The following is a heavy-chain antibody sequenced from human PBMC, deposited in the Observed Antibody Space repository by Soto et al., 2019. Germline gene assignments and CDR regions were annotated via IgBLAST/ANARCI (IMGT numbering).Heavy chain of an antibody. D-gene: IGHD6-6*01. Sequence: PSETLSLTCTVSGGSISSSSYYWGWIRQPPGKGLEWIGSIYYSGSTYYNPSLKSRVTISVDTSKNQFSLKLSSVTAADTAVYYCARLSSSPRAGWFDPWGQGTLVTVSS. CDR2: IYYSGST. CDR1: GGSISSSSYY. CDR3: ARLSSSPRAGWFDP. J-gene: IGHJ5*02. V-gene: IGHV4-39*01.